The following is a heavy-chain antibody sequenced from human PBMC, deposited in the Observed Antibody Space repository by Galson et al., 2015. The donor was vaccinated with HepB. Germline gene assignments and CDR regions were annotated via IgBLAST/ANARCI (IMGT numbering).Heavy chain of an antibody. Sequence: SVKVSCKASGYTFTGYYMHWVRQAPGQGLEWMGWINPNSGGTNYAQKFQGRVTMTRDTSISTAYMELSRLRSDDTAVYYCARALSAVHDSSGSLLDFVDYWGQGTLVTVSS. CDR1: GYTFTGYY. J-gene: IGHJ4*02. V-gene: IGHV1-2*02. CDR3: ARALSAVHDSSGSLLDFVDY. CDR2: INPNSGGT. D-gene: IGHD3-22*01.